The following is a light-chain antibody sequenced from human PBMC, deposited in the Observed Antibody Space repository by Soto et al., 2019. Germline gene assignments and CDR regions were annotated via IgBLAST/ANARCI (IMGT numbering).Light chain of an antibody. Sequence: QSALTQPASVSGSPGQSITISCTGTSSDVGGYNYVSWYQQHPGKAPKLMIYDVSNRPSGVSNRFSVSKSGNTASLTISGLQAEDEADYYCSSYTSSSTYVFGTGTQLTVL. J-gene: IGLJ1*01. V-gene: IGLV2-14*01. CDR2: DVS. CDR3: SSYTSSSTYV. CDR1: SSDVGGYNY.